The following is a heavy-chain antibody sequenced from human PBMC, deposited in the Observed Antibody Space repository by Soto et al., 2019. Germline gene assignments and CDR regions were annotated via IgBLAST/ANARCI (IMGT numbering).Heavy chain of an antibody. D-gene: IGHD5-18*01. CDR2: ISSSDAK. Sequence: QVTLKESGPVLVKPTETLTLTCTVSGFSLSNPRMSVGWIRQPPGKALEWLAHISSSDAKSYNTSLRNRLTLSKDASKSQVALTLTNMDPVDTATYYCARMLGYGYDYWGQGTLVTVSS. CDR3: ARMLGYGYDY. J-gene: IGHJ4*02. CDR1: GFSLSNPRMS. V-gene: IGHV2-26*01.